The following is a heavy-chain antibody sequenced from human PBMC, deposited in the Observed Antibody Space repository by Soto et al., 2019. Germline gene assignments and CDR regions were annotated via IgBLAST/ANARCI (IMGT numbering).Heavy chain of an antibody. J-gene: IGHJ6*02. CDR2: INSDGSSA. D-gene: IGHD3-22*01. CDR3: ARDPYYYDSSGYYGMDV. Sequence: GGSLRLSCAASGFTFSSYWMHWVRQAPGKGLVWVSRINSDGSSASYADSVKGRFTISRDNAKNTLYLQMISLRAEDTAVYYCARDPYYYDSSGYYGMDVWGQGTTVTVSS. V-gene: IGHV3-74*01. CDR1: GFTFSSYW.